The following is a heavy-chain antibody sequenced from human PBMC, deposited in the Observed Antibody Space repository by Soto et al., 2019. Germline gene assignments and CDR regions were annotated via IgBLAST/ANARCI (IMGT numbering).Heavy chain of an antibody. V-gene: IGHV4-30-4*01. CDR1: GGPLNSPDYY. CDR3: ARGISKYSSWYEPHNWFDA. J-gene: IGHJ5*02. CDR2: LYFNGGT. Sequence: SETLSLTCNASGGPLNSPDYYWTWIRQSPGKGLEWIGYLYFNGGTQYNPSLRTPISMSLDTSKKHFSLKMRSVTGADTAVYYCARGISKYSSWYEPHNWFDAWGQGALVTVSS. D-gene: IGHD6-13*01.